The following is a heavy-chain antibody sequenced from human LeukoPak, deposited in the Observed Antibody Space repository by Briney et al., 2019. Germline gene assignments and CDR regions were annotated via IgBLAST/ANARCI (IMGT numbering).Heavy chain of an antibody. CDR2: INHSGST. D-gene: IGHD3-10*01. J-gene: IGHJ6*04. CDR1: GGSFSGYY. CDR3: ARELRLHYYGSGSYRHGMDV. Sequence: SETLSLTCAVYGGSFSGYYWSWIRQPPGKGLEWIGEINHSGSTNYNPSLKSRVTISVDTPKNQFSLKLSSVTAADTAVYYCARELRLHYYGSGSYRHGMDVWGKGTTVTVSS. V-gene: IGHV4-34*01.